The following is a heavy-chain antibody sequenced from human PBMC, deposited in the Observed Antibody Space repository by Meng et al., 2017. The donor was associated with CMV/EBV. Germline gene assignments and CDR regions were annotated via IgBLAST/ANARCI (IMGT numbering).Heavy chain of an antibody. D-gene: IGHD2-15*01. V-gene: IGHV3-74*01. CDR1: GFIFSNYW. CDR3: VKSFYKPLLPGH. Sequence: GESLKISCATSGFIFSNYWIHWVRQAPGKGLNWVARINEDGSATTYADSVRGWFFVSSDNAKNTADLQMNTVSAEDTAVYYCVKSFYKPLLPGHWGKGIMVIVSS. J-gene: IGHJ4*02. CDR2: INEDGSAT.